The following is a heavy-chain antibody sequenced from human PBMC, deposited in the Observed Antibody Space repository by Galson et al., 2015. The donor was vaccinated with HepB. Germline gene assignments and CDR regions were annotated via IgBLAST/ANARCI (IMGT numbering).Heavy chain of an antibody. V-gene: IGHV3-30*03. CDR3: ATLGTTAGLSDF. J-gene: IGHJ4*02. CDR2: ISFDGTNT. D-gene: IGHD1-7*01. Sequence: SLRLSCAASGFTFRTYGMHWVRQAPGKGLEGVSGISFDGTNTYYADSVKGRFTISRDNSKNTLYLQMNSLRPEDTAVYYCATLGTTAGLSDFWGQGTLVTVSS. CDR1: GFTFRTYG.